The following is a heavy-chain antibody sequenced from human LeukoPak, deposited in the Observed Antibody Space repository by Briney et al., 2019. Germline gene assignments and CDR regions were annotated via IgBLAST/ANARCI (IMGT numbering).Heavy chain of an antibody. V-gene: IGHV4-39*01. CDR2: IYYSGST. CDR3: ARIPIVGATTPDY. CDR1: GGSIASSSYY. D-gene: IGHD1-26*01. Sequence: SETLSLTCTVSGGSIASSSYYWGWIRQPPGKGLEWIGSIYYSGSTYYNPSLKSRVTISVDTSKNQFSLKLSSVTAADTAVYYCARIPIVGATTPDYWGQGTLVTVSS. J-gene: IGHJ4*02.